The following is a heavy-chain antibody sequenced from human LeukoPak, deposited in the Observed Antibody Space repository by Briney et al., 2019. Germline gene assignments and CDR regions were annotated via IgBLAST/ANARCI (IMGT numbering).Heavy chain of an antibody. D-gene: IGHD3-22*01. CDR1: GFSLSTSGMC. J-gene: IGHJ4*02. CDR2: IDWDDDK. V-gene: IGHV2-70*11. CDR3: ARENDSSVELDY. Sequence: SAPALVKPTQTLTLTCTFSGFSLSTSGMCVSWIRQPPGKALEWLARIDWDDDKYYSTSLKTRLTISKDTAKNQVVLTMTNMDPVDTATYYCARENDSSVELDYWGQGTLVTVSS.